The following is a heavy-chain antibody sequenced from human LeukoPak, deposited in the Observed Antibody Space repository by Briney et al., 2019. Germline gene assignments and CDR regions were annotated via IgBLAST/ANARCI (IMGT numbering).Heavy chain of an antibody. CDR3: ARANHNDY. CDR2: INPNSGAT. CDR1: GYTFTDYY. D-gene: IGHD1-14*01. V-gene: IGHV1-2*02. Sequence: ASVKVSCKASGYTFTDYYMHWVRQAPGQGLEWMGWINPNSGATNYAQKFQGRVTVTRDTSIRTAYMELSSLRSDDTAAYYCARANHNDYWGQGTLVTVSS. J-gene: IGHJ4*02.